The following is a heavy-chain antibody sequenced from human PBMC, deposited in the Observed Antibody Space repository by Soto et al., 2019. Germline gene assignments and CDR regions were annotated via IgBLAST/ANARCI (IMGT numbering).Heavy chain of an antibody. CDR1: GFTFSSYA. V-gene: IGHV3-30-3*01. Sequence: GGSLRLSCAASGFTFSSYAMHWVRQAPGKGLEWVAVISYDGSNKYYADSVKGRFTISRDNSKNTLYLQMNSLRAEDTAVYYCASTLSSDYGFDYWGQGTLVTVSS. CDR3: ASTLSSDYGFDY. D-gene: IGHD4-17*01. CDR2: ISYDGSNK. J-gene: IGHJ4*02.